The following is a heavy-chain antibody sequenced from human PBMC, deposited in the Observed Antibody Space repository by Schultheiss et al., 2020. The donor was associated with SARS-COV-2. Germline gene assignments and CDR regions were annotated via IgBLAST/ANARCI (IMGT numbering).Heavy chain of an antibody. CDR2: ISGSGGST. CDR3: AKFYDSSGYYYVDY. J-gene: IGHJ4*02. CDR1: GFTFSSYA. D-gene: IGHD3-22*01. V-gene: IGHV3-23*01. Sequence: GESLKISCAASGFTFSSYAMSWVRQAPGKGLEWVSAISGSGGSTYYADSVKGRFTISRDNSKNTLYLQMNSLRAEDTAVYYCAKFYDSSGYYYVDYWGQGTLVTVSS.